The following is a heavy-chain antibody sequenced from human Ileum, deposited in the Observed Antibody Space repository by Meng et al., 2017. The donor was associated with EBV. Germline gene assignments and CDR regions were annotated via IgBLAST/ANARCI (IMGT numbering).Heavy chain of an antibody. V-gene: IGHV4-4*02. CDR2: IYYDGTT. J-gene: IGHJ5*02. Sequence: QVHLQESGTGLVKPSGXLSVTCGVSGGSIISSKWWSWVRQAPGKGLEWIGEIYYDGTTNYNPSLKSRVTISVDKSKNHFSLNLTSVTAADTALYYCARDENMSQGPGSFDPWGQGILVHVSS. CDR1: GGSIISSKW. D-gene: IGHD3-10*01. CDR3: ARDENMSQGPGSFDP.